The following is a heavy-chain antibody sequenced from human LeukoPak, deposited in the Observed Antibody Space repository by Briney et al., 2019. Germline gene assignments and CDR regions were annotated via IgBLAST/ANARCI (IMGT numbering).Heavy chain of an antibody. D-gene: IGHD2-2*01. CDR1: GGSISSYY. Sequence: SETLSLTCTVSGGSISSYYWSWIRQPPGKGLEWIGYIYYSGSTNYNPSLKSRVTISVDTSKNQFSLKLSSVTAADTAVYYCARRQYQLLGFDYWGQGTLVTVSS. V-gene: IGHV4-59*01. CDR3: ARRQYQLLGFDY. CDR2: IYYSGST. J-gene: IGHJ4*02.